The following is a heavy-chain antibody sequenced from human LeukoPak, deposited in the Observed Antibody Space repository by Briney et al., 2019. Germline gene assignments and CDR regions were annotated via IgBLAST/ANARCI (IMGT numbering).Heavy chain of an antibody. CDR2: IYYSGST. V-gene: IGHV4-39*01. J-gene: IGHJ4*02. CDR1: GGSISSSSYY. Sequence: SETLSLTCTVSGGSISSSSYYWGWIRQPPGKGLEWIGSIYYSGSTYYNPSLKGRVTISVDTSKNQFSLKLSPVTAADTAVYYCARMVVDLNFDYWGQGTLVTVSS. CDR3: ARMVVDLNFDY. D-gene: IGHD2-15*01.